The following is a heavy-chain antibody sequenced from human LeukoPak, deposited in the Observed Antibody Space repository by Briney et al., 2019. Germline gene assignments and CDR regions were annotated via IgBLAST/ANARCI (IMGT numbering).Heavy chain of an antibody. CDR1: GYTFTSYG. V-gene: IGHV1-18*01. Sequence: ASVKVSCKASGYTFTSYGIGWVRQAPGQGLEWMGWISAYNGNTNYAQKLQGRVTMTTDTSTSTAYMNLRSLRSDDTAVYYCAREVPYDSSFYYQPFDYWGQGTLVTVSS. D-gene: IGHD3-22*01. CDR2: ISAYNGNT. CDR3: AREVPYDSSFYYQPFDY. J-gene: IGHJ4*02.